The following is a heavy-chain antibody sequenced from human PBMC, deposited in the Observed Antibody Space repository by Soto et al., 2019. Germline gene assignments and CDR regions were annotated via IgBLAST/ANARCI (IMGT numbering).Heavy chain of an antibody. CDR2: VSSTGST. V-gene: IGHV4-59*01. Sequence: SETLSLTCTVSGASITQYYWNWIRQSPGKGLEWIVSVSSTGSTVYNPSLTSRVTVSLDTSKNQFSLTLNSVTAADTAVYHCARGGGSPYHPPEFDFWGQGTLVTVSS. D-gene: IGHD6-13*01. J-gene: IGHJ4*02. CDR1: GASITQYY. CDR3: ARGGGSPYHPPEFDF.